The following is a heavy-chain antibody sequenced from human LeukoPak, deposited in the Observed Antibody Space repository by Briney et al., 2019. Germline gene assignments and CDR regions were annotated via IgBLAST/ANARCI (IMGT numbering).Heavy chain of an antibody. Sequence: SETLSLTCTVSGDSISSYYWSWIRQPPGKGLEWIGYIYYSGSTKYNPSLKSRVTISVDTSKNQFSLRLSSVTAADTAVYYCARLGVGTRQVVDYWGQGTLVTVSS. CDR3: ARLGVGTRQVVDY. J-gene: IGHJ4*01. V-gene: IGHV4-59*01. CDR1: GDSISSYY. CDR2: IYYSGST. D-gene: IGHD1-26*01.